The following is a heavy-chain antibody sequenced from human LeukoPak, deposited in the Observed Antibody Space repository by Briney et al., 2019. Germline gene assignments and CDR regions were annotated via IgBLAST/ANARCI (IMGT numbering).Heavy chain of an antibody. V-gene: IGHV3-7*01. D-gene: IGHD5-18*01. CDR3: ARVPAMVSY. CDR2: IKQDGSEK. CDR1: GVTFSSYW. Sequence: GGSLRLSCAASGVTFSSYWMSWVRQAPGKGLEWVANIKQDGSEKYYVDSVKGRFTISRDNAKNPLYLQMNSLRAEDTAVYYCARVPAMVSYWGQGTLVTVSS. J-gene: IGHJ4*02.